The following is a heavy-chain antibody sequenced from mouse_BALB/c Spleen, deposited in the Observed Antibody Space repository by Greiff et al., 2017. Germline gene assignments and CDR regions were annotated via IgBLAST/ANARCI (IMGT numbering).Heavy chain of an antibody. V-gene: IGHV3-2*02. CDR3: ASSHYYGSSYGFAY. D-gene: IGHD1-1*01. Sequence: VQLKESGPGLVKPSQSLSLTCTVTGYSITSDYAWNWIRQFPGNKLEWMGYISYSGSTSYNPSLKSRISITRDTSKNQFFLQLNSVTTEDTATYYCASSHYYGSSYGFAYWGQGTLVTVSA. CDR2: ISYSGST. J-gene: IGHJ3*01. CDR1: GYSITSDYA.